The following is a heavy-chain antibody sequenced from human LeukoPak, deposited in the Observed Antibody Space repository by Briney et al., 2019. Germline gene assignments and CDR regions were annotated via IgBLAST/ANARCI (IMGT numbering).Heavy chain of an antibody. CDR2: IYTSGST. D-gene: IGHD6-6*01. Sequence: PSETLSLTCTVSGGSISSYYWSWIRQPAGKGLEWIGRIYTSGSTNYNPSLKSRVTMSVDTSKNQFSLKLSSVTAADTAVYYCARERFSSSSSPGRPWTPYYYYGMDVWGQGTTVTVSS. V-gene: IGHV4-4*07. J-gene: IGHJ6*02. CDR1: GGSISSYY. CDR3: ARERFSSSSSPGRPWTPYYYYGMDV.